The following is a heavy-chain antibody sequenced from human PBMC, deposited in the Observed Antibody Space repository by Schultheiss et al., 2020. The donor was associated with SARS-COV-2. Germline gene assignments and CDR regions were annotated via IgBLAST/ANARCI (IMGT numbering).Heavy chain of an antibody. CDR2: INPNSGGT. D-gene: IGHD4-11*01. V-gene: IGHV1-2*04. CDR3: AAETTVTTYGMDV. Sequence: ASVKVSCKASGYTFTGYYMHWVRQAPGQGLEWMGWINPNSGGTNYAQKFQGWVTMTRDTSISTAYMELSRLRSDDTAVYYCAAETTVTTYGMDVWGQGTTVTVSS. CDR1: GYTFTGYY. J-gene: IGHJ6*02.